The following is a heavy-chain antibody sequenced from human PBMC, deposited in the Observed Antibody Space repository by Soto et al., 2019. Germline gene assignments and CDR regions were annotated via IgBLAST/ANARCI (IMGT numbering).Heavy chain of an antibody. CDR2: ISYDGSNK. CDR1: GFTFSSYG. Sequence: GGSLRLSCAASGFTFSSYGMHWVRQAPGKGLEWVAVISYDGSNKYYADSVKGRFTISRDNSKNTLYLQMNSLRAEDTAVYYCAKEGYSRFYYYYYYMDVWGKGTTVTVSS. J-gene: IGHJ6*03. D-gene: IGHD4-4*01. CDR3: AKEGYSRFYYYYYYMDV. V-gene: IGHV3-30*18.